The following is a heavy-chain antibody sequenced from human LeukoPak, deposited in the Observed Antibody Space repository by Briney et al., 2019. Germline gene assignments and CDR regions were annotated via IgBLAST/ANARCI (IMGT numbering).Heavy chain of an antibody. V-gene: IGHV1-69*05. CDR2: IIPIFGTA. CDR3: ARGSLIVPHDY. Sequence: SVKVSCKASGGTFSSYAISWVRQAPGRGLEWMGRIIPIFGTANYAQKFQGRVTITTDESTSTAYMELSSLRSEDTAVYCCARGSLIVPHDYWGQGTLVTVSS. D-gene: IGHD2-8*01. CDR1: GGTFSSYA. J-gene: IGHJ4*02.